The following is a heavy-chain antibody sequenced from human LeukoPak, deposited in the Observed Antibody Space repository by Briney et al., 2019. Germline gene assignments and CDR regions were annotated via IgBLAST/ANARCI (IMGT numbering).Heavy chain of an antibody. CDR3: AKDFSLAAAGCFDY. Sequence: GGSLRLSCAASGFTFITYAMSWVRQAPGKGLEWVSAISGSGGSTYYADSVKGRFTISRDNSKNTLYLQMNSLRAEDTAVYYCAKDFSLAAAGCFDYWGQGTLVTVSS. V-gene: IGHV3-23*01. CDR2: ISGSGGST. CDR1: GFTFITYA. J-gene: IGHJ4*02. D-gene: IGHD6-13*01.